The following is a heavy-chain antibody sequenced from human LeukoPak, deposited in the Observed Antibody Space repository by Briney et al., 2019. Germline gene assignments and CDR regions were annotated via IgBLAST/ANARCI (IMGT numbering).Heavy chain of an antibody. V-gene: IGHV1-69*13. CDR3: ARVRLRGYDYDYGQFDY. Sequence: EASVKVSCKASGGTFSSYAISWVRQAPGQGLEWMGGIIPIFGTANYAQKFQGRVTITADESTSTAYMELSSLRSEDTAVYYCARVRLRGYDYDYGQFDYWGQGTLVTVSS. CDR2: IIPIFGTA. D-gene: IGHD5-12*01. CDR1: GGTFSSYA. J-gene: IGHJ4*02.